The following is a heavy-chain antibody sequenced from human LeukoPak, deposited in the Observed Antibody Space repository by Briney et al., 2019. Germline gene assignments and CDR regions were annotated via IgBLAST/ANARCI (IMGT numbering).Heavy chain of an antibody. J-gene: IGHJ4*02. Sequence: SETLSLTCAVYGGSFSGYYWSWIRQPPGKGLEWIGEINHSGSTNYNPSLKSRVTISVDTSENQFSLKLSSVTAADTAVYYCARGVTYFDYWGQGTLVTVSS. D-gene: IGHD4-11*01. CDR1: GGSFSGYY. CDR2: INHSGST. V-gene: IGHV4-34*01. CDR3: ARGVTYFDY.